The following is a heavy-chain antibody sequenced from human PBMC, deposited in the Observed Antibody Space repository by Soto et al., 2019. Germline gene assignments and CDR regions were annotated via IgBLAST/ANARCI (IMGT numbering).Heavy chain of an antibody. CDR2: IYSGGTT. CDR3: ARDSPVGVTRYFDY. CDR1: GFTVSSNY. D-gene: IGHD1-26*01. Sequence: XECLLLSCAVSGFTVSSNYMSWVRQAPGKGLEWVSVIYSGGTTFYANSVKGRFTISRDNSKNTLYLQIDSLRVEDTAVYYCARDSPVGVTRYFDYWGQGTLVTVSS. V-gene: IGHV3-53*01. J-gene: IGHJ4*02.